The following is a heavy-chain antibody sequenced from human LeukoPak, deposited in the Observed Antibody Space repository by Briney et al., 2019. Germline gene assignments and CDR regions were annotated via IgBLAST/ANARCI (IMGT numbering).Heavy chain of an antibody. V-gene: IGHV4-38-2*02. D-gene: IGHD3-3*01. CDR2: LHHSGST. Sequence: PSETLSPTCTVSGYPISSDYSWAWIRQPPGQGLQWIGSLHHSGSTYYNPSLKSRVTMSRDTSRSHFSLTLTSVTAADTAVYYCARAYYDFLRGYCSFDYWGQGTLVTVSS. CDR1: GYPISSDYS. CDR3: ARAYYDFLRGYCSFDY. J-gene: IGHJ4*02.